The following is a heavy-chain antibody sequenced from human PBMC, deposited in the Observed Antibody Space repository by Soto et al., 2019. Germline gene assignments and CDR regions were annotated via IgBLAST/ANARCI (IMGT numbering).Heavy chain of an antibody. V-gene: IGHV3-21*01. Sequence: WGSLRLSCAASLFPFDTYTMNWVCQAPVKGLEWVSSIIITRSLIYYADSVSVLFSISRDNSKNSLSLQMNSLRAEDSAVYYCATYYIIASHHYFAMDVWGLGTTVTVSS. CDR1: LFPFDTYT. J-gene: IGHJ6*02. D-gene: IGHD2-8*01. CDR3: ATYYIIASHHYFAMDV. CDR2: IIITRSLI.